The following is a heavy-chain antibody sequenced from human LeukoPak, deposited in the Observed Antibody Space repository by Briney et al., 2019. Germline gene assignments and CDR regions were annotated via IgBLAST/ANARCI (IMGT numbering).Heavy chain of an antibody. CDR2: VSDDGRDS. J-gene: IGHJ4*02. D-gene: IGHD2/OR15-2a*01. CDR1: GFAFSPFA. V-gene: IGHV3-30*04. CDR3: VRSYGHWPAYTTYYPDQFFDS. Sequence: GGSLRLSCAASGFAFSPFAMHWVRQAPGKGPEWVAAVSDDGRDSNYADSVKGRFIISRDNSKKALYLQMSSLRPEDTAVYYCVRSYGHWPAYTTYYPDQFFDSWGQGTLVTVSS.